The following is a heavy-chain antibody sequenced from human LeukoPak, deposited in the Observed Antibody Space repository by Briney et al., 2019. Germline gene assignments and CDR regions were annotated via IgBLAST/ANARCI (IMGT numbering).Heavy chain of an antibody. Sequence: SVKVSCKASGYTFTGYYMHWVRQAPGQGLEWMGWINPNSGGTNYAQKFQGRVTMTRDTSISTAYMELGSLRSEDTAVYYCAKGGLLWFGEQSFNDYWGQGTLVTVSS. V-gene: IGHV1-2*02. CDR1: GYTFTGYY. D-gene: IGHD3-10*01. J-gene: IGHJ4*02. CDR3: AKGGLLWFGEQSFNDY. CDR2: INPNSGGT.